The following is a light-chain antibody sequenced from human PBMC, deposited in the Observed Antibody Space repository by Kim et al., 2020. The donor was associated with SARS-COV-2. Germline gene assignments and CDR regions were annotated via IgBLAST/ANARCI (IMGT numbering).Light chain of an antibody. CDR2: YDS. Sequence: YELTQPPSVSVAPGKTARITCGGNNIGDKSVHWYQQKPGQAPVVVISYDSDRPSGIPERFSGSNSGNTATVTISRVEAGDEADYYCQVWDSSSDHPVFGGGTQLTVL. CDR3: QVWDSSSDHPV. J-gene: IGLJ2*01. V-gene: IGLV3-21*04. CDR1: NIGDKS.